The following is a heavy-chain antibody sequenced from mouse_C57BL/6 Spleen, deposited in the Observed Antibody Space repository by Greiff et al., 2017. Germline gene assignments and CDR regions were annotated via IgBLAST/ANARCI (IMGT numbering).Heavy chain of an antibody. CDR2: IDPSDSYT. V-gene: IGHV1-50*01. CDR3: ARRYYSPYAMDY. CDR1: GYTFTSYW. J-gene: IGHJ4*01. Sequence: VQLQQPGAELVKPGASVKLSCKASGYTFTSYWMQWVKQRPGQGLEWIGEIDPSDSYTNYNQKFKGKATLTVDTSSSTAYMQLSSLTSEDSAVYYCARRYYSPYAMDYWGQGTSVTVYS. D-gene: IGHD1-1*02.